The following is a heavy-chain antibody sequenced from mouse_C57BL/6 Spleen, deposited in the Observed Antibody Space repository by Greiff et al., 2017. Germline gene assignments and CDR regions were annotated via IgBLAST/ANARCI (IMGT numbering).Heavy chain of an antibody. J-gene: IGHJ2*01. V-gene: IGHV1-59*01. Sequence: QVQLQQPGAELVRPGTSVQLSCKASGYTFTSYWMHWVKQRPGQGLEWIGVIDPSDSYTNYNQKFKGKATLTVDTSSSTAYMQLSSLTSEDSAVYYCARKGAYGNPFDYWGQGTTLTVSS. CDR2: IDPSDSYT. CDR1: GYTFTSYW. D-gene: IGHD2-1*01. CDR3: ARKGAYGNPFDY.